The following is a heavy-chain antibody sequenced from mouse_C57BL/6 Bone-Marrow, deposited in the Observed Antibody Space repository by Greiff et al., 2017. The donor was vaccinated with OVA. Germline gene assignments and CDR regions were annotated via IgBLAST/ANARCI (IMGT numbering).Heavy chain of an antibody. CDR3: ARAACLGGFAY. J-gene: IGHJ3*01. D-gene: IGHD2-10*02. Sequence: QVQLQQSGPELVKPGASVKLSCKASGYTFTSYDINWVKPRPGPGLAWIGWICPRDGSTKYNEKFKGKATLTVDTSSSTAYMELHSLTSEDSAVYFCARAACLGGFAYWGQGTLVTVSA. CDR1: GYTFTSYD. CDR2: ICPRDGST. V-gene: IGHV1-85*01.